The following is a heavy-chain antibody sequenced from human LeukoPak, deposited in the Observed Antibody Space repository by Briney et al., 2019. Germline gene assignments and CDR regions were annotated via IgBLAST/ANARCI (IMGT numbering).Heavy chain of an antibody. D-gene: IGHD3-22*01. V-gene: IGHV3-7*01. J-gene: IGHJ4*02. CDR3: ARDKILYYYDSSGGFDY. Sequence: GGSLRLSCAASGFTLSSYWMSWVRQAPGKGLEWVANIKQDGSEKYYVDSVKGRFTISRDNAKNSLYLQMNSLRAEDTAVYYCARDKILYYYDSSGGFDYWGQGTLATVSS. CDR1: GFTLSSYW. CDR2: IKQDGSEK.